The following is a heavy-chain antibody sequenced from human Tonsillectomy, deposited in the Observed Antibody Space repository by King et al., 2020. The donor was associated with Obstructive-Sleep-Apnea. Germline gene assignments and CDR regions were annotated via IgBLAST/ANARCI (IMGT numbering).Heavy chain of an antibody. CDR1: GFTFDDYA. V-gene: IGHV3-9*01. Sequence: VQLVESGGGLVQPGRPLRLSCGASGFTFDDYAMHWVRQAPGKGLEWVSGISWNSGSIGYADSVKGRFTISRDNTKNSVYLQMNSLRGEDTAMYYCAKDIYSGWYEGNFEYWGQGALVTVSS. CDR2: ISWNSGSI. CDR3: AKDIYSGWYEGNFEY. J-gene: IGHJ4*02. D-gene: IGHD6-19*01.